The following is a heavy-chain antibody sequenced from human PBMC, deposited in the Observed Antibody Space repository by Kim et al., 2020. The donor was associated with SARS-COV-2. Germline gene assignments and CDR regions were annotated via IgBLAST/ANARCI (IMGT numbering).Heavy chain of an antibody. D-gene: IGHD3-3*01. CDR3: ARARATSITIFGVVIVHNFDY. V-gene: IGHV4-30-4*01. J-gene: IGHJ4*02. CDR2: IYYSGST. Sequence: SETLSLTCTVSGGSISSGAYYWSWIRQPPGKGLEWIGYIYYSGSTYYNPSLKSRVTIPVDTSKNQFSLKLSSVTAADTAVYYCARARATSITIFGVVIVHNFDYWGQGTLVTVSS. CDR1: GGSISSGAYY.